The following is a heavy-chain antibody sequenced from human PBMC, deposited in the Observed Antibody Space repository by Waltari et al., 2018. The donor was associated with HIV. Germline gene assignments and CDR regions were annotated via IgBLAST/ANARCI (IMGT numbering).Heavy chain of an antibody. CDR2: ISWDSGRI. Sequence: EVHLVESGGGLVPPGGSLRLSCAASGFIFDDYGMHWVRQAPGKGLEWISGISWDSGRIGYADSVRGRFTISRDNAKNFVYLQMNSLRGDDTAFYYCARGPLYDWFDPWGQGTLVTVSS. V-gene: IGHV3-9*01. D-gene: IGHD2-8*01. CDR1: GFIFDDYG. CDR3: ARGPLYDWFDP. J-gene: IGHJ5*02.